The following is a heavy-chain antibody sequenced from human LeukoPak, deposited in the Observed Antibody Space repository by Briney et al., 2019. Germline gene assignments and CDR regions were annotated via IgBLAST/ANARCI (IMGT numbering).Heavy chain of an antibody. D-gene: IGHD1-1*01. J-gene: IGHJ4*02. CDR1: GDSVSSNSAA. Sequence: SQTLSLTCAISGDSVSSNSAAWNWIRQSPSRGLEWLGRAYYKSKWSNDYGVSVKSRITINADTSKNQFSLKVSSVTAADTAVYYCARATAGTTLFEGIDYWGQGTLVTASS. V-gene: IGHV6-1*01. CDR3: ARATAGTTLFEGIDY. CDR2: AYYKSKWSN.